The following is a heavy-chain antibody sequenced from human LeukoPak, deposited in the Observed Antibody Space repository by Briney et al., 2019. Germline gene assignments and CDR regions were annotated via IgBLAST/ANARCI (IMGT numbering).Heavy chain of an antibody. V-gene: IGHV6-1*01. CDR3: ARQYSSGWSYYYGLDV. J-gene: IGHJ6*02. CDR2: TYYRSKWHN. CDR1: GDSVSINSAA. Sequence: QTLSLTFAISGDSVSINSAAWNWMRQSPSRGLEWLGRTYYRSKWHNDYAVSVKSRITINPDTSKNQVSLQFNSVTPEDTAVYYCARQYSSGWSYYYGLDVWGQGTTVTVSS. D-gene: IGHD6-19*01.